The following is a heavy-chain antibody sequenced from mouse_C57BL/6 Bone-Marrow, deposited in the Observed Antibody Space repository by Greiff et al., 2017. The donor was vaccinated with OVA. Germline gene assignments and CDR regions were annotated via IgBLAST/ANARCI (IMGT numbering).Heavy chain of an antibody. CDR1: GYTFTDYE. J-gene: IGHJ2*01. V-gene: IGHV1-15*01. CDR2: IDPETGGT. CDR3: LRDFDY. Sequence: VKLMESGAELVRPGASVTLSCKASGYTFTDYEMHWVKQTPVHGLEWIGAIDPETGGTAYNQKFKGKAILTADKSSSTAYMELRSLTSEDSAVYYCLRDFDYWGQGTTLTVSS.